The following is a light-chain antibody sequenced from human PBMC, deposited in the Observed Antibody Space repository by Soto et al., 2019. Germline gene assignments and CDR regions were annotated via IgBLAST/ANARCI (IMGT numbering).Light chain of an antibody. Sequence: DIVMTQSPDSLAVSLGERATINCKSSQSVLYSSNNKNYLAWYQQKPGQPPKLLIYWASTRESGVPDRFSGSGSGTDFTLTISSLQAEDVAVYYLQQYYSTSWTFGQGTKVEIK. J-gene: IGKJ1*01. CDR3: QQYYSTSWT. CDR2: WAS. CDR1: QSVLYSSNNKNY. V-gene: IGKV4-1*01.